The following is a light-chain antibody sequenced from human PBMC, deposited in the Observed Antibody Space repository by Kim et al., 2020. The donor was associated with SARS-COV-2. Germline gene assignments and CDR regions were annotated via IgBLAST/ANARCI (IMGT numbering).Light chain of an antibody. CDR2: DAA. J-gene: IGKJ4*01. CDR3: QQRGNWPPALT. CDR1: HNVGIS. V-gene: IGKV3-11*01. Sequence: PGESPALSCRASHNVGISFAWDQQTPGQAPRLLIYDAAIRAAGNPYRFSGSGSGTDFTLSIGSLAPEDFAVYYCQQRGNWPPALTFGGGTKVDI.